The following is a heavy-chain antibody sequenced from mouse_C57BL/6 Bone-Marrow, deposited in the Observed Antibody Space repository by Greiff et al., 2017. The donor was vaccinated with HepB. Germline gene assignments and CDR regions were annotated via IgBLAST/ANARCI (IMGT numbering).Heavy chain of an antibody. CDR2: ISSGSSTI. V-gene: IGHV5-17*01. CDR1: GFTFSDYG. D-gene: IGHD2-3*01. CDR3: ARDGYSLYWYFDV. Sequence: VQLKESGGGLVKPGGSLKLSCAASGFTFSDYGMHWVRQAPEKGLEWVAYISSGSSTIYYADTVKGRFTISRDNATNTLFLQMTSLRSEDTAMYYCARDGYSLYWYFDVWGTGTTVTVSS. J-gene: IGHJ1*03.